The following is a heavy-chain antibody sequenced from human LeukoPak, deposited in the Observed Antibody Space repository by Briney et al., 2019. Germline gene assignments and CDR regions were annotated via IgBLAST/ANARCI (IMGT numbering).Heavy chain of an antibody. CDR2: IKKDGSDK. CDR1: GFTFSNYW. Sequence: GGSLRLSCAASGFTFSNYWMTWVRQAPGKGLEWVANIKKDGSDKYYVDSVKGRFTISRDNAQSSLYLQMKSLRVEDTAVYYCASGGGSYHWGQGTLVTVSS. V-gene: IGHV3-7*01. D-gene: IGHD1-26*01. CDR3: ASGGGSYH. J-gene: IGHJ5*02.